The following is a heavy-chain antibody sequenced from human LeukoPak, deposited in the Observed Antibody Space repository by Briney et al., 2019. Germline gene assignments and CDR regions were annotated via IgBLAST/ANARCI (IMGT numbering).Heavy chain of an antibody. CDR2: IYYHENT. D-gene: IGHD1-1*01. Sequence: SETLSLTCTVSGGSISSSTDYWGWIRQAPGKGLEWIGSIYYHENTYYNSSLKSRVTISVDTSKNQFSLKLNSVAAADTAVYFCARRAYSTAYWKHFDSWGQGTLVTVSS. J-gene: IGHJ4*02. V-gene: IGHV4-39*01. CDR1: GGSISSSTDY. CDR3: ARRAYSTAYWKHFDS.